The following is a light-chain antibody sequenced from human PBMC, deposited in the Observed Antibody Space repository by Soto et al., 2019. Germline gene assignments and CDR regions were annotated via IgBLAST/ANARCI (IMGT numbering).Light chain of an antibody. CDR1: SSDIGASNY. V-gene: IGLV2-14*03. CDR2: DVS. Sequence: QSALTQPASVSGSPGQSITISCTGTSSDIGASNYVSWYQQHPGKAPKLVIYDVSNRPSGVSNRFSGSKSANTASLTISGLQAEDEADDYCSSFRSSSTSYVFGPGTKLTVL. J-gene: IGLJ1*01. CDR3: SSFRSSSTSYV.